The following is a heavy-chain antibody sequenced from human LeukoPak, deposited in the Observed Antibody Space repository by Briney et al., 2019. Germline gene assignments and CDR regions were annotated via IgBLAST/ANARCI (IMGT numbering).Heavy chain of an antibody. Sequence: GASVKVSCKASGGTVSGYPVSWVRQTPGQGLEWVGGITPSSGSANYAQKFQGRVTIRTDDSTATAYLDLTDLRSEDTAVYYCARGIAAGYFDFWGQGTLVTVSS. J-gene: IGHJ4*02. CDR1: GGTVSGYP. CDR2: ITPSSGSA. V-gene: IGHV1-69*05. CDR3: ARGIAAGYFDF. D-gene: IGHD6-13*01.